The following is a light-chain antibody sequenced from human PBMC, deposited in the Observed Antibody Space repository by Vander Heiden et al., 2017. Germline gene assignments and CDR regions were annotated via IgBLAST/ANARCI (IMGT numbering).Light chain of an antibody. Sequence: QSALTQPDSVSGCPGQSITISCTGTSSDVGGYNYVSWYQQHPGKAPKLMIYDVSNRPSGVSNRFSGSKSGNTASLTISGLQAEDEADYYCSSYTSSSTLVFGTGTKVTVL. CDR2: DVS. CDR3: SSYTSSSTLV. J-gene: IGLJ1*01. CDR1: SSDVGGYNY. V-gene: IGLV2-14*01.